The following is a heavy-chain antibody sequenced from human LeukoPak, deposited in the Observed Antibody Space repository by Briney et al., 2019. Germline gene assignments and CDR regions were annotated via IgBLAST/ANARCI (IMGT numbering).Heavy chain of an antibody. J-gene: IGHJ4*02. V-gene: IGHV4-34*01. CDR3: AGHQLWFQNDV. CDR2: IYPSGAT. CDR1: GVSFSANY. Sequence: SETLSLTCAVSGVSFSANYWSWIRQPPGGGLEWIAEIYPSGATQYNPSLTGRVTISADRSKSQFSLRLSSVTAADTAVYYCAGHQLWFQNDVWGQGTLVTVSS. D-gene: IGHD3-22*01.